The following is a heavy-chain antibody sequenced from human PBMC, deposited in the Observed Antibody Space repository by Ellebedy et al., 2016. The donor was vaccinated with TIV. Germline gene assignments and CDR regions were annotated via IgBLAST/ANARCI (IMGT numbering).Heavy chain of an antibody. D-gene: IGHD3-9*01. J-gene: IGHJ6*02. CDR2: IYYSGYT. CDR1: GGSISTYY. Sequence: MPGGSLRLSCTVSGGSISTYYWSWIRQPPGQELEWIGYIYYSGYTEYNPSLKSRVTISLDTSKDQFSLRLSSVTAADTAVYYCARGPLRYFDWVYYYHGMDVWGQGTTVTVSS. V-gene: IGHV4-59*08. CDR3: ARGPLRYFDWVYYYHGMDV.